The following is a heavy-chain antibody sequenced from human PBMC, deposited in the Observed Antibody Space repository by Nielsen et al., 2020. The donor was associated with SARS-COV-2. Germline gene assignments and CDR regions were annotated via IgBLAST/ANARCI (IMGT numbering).Heavy chain of an antibody. CDR1: GDSFSGYY. Sequence: GSLRLSCTVSGDSFSGYYWTWIRQPPGKGLEWIGEITHSGSTTYTPSLKSRVTISVDTSKNQFSLRLTSVTAADTAVYYCARGPLVGGTTGYFFPSWGQGTLVTVSS. D-gene: IGHD1-26*01. CDR3: ARGPLVGGTTGYFFPS. J-gene: IGHJ5*02. CDR2: ITHSGST. V-gene: IGHV4-34*01.